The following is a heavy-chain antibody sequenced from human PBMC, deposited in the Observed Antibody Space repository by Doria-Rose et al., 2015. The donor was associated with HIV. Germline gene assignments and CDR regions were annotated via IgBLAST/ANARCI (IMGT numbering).Heavy chain of an antibody. Sequence: LLKPSETLSLTCAVYGGSFSGYYWSWIRQSPGKGLQRIGEINHSGNSNYNPSLTSRVTVSVDTSKNQFSLKLRSVTAADTAVYYCARRPPYSSSWKYWGQGTLVTVSS. CDR3: ARRPPYSSSWKY. J-gene: IGHJ4*02. CDR1: GGSFSGYY. V-gene: IGHV4-34*01. D-gene: IGHD6-13*01. CDR2: INHSGNS.